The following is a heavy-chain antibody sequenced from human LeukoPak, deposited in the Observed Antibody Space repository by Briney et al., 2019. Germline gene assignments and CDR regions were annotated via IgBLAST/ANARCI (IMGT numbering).Heavy chain of an antibody. CDR1: GFTFSSYG. Sequence: GGSLRLSCAASGFTFSSYGMTWVRQAPGKGLEWVSYISSSSSTIYYADSVKGRFTISRDNAKNSLYLQMNSLRAEDTAVYCCARDLNEMAIDIWGQGNLVTASS. J-gene: IGHJ4*02. V-gene: IGHV3-48*01. D-gene: IGHD5-24*01. CDR3: ARDLNEMAIDI. CDR2: ISSSSSTI.